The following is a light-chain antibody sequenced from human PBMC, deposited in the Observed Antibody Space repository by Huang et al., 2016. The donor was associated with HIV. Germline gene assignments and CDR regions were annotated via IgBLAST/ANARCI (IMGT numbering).Light chain of an antibody. V-gene: IGKV1-17*03. CDR3: LQHNGHPLT. CDR2: DAS. Sequence: DIQMTQSPSVMSASVGDRVTISGRASQGISNRLVWFQQKPGRVPKRLIHDASSLESGVPTRFIGSGSGTEFTLTINSLQPEDFATYYCLQHNGHPLTFGGGTRVEIK. J-gene: IGKJ4*01. CDR1: QGISNR.